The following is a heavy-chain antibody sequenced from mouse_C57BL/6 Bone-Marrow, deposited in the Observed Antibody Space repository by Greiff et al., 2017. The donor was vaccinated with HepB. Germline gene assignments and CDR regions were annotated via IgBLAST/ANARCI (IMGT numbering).Heavy chain of an antibody. V-gene: IGHV1-54*01. J-gene: IGHJ2*01. CDR2: INPGSGGT. CDR1: GYAFTNYL. CDR3: ARAVVARNFDY. Sequence: VQLQQSGAELVRPGPSVKVSCKASGYAFTNYLIEWVKQRPGQGLEWIGVINPGSGGTNYNEKFKGKATLTADKSSSTTYMQHSSLTSEDSAVYFCARAVVARNFDYGGQGTTLTVSS. D-gene: IGHD1-1*01.